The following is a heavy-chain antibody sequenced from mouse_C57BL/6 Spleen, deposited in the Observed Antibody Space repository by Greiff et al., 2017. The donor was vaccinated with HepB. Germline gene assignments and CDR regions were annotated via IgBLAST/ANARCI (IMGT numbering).Heavy chain of an antibody. CDR3: ARVGYDGNAMDY. V-gene: IGHV5-6*01. J-gene: IGHJ4*01. CDR2: ISSGGSYT. D-gene: IGHD2-2*01. CDR1: GFTFSSYG. Sequence: EVQGVESGGDLVKPGGSLKLSCAASGFTFSSYGMSWVRQTPDKRLEWVATISSGGSYTYYPDSVKGRFTISRDNAKNTLYLQMSSLKSEDTAMYYCARVGYDGNAMDYWGQGTSVTVSS.